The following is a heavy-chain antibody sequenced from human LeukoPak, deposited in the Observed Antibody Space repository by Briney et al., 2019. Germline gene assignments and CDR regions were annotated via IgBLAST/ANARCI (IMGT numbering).Heavy chain of an antibody. Sequence: SETLSLTCTVSGGSISSYYWSWIRQPPGKGLEWIGYIYYSGSTSYNPSLNSRVTISLDTSKNQFSLKLNSVTAADTAVYYCARQENIGWFDPWGQGTLVTVSS. V-gene: IGHV4-59*08. CDR2: IYYSGST. CDR1: GGSISSYY. CDR3: ARQENIGWFDP. D-gene: IGHD2/OR15-2a*01. J-gene: IGHJ5*02.